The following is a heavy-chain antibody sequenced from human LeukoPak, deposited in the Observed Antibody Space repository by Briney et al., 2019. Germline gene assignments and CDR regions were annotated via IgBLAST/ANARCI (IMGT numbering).Heavy chain of an antibody. Sequence: PSQTLSLTCAVSGGSISSGGYSWSWIRQPPGKGLEWIGYIYHSGSTYYNPSLKSRVTISVGRSKNQFSLKLSSVTAADTAVYYCARSYYDILTGYINWFDPWGQGTLVTVSS. CDR1: GGSISSGGYS. CDR2: IYHSGST. V-gene: IGHV4-30-2*01. CDR3: ARSYYDILTGYINWFDP. J-gene: IGHJ5*02. D-gene: IGHD3-9*01.